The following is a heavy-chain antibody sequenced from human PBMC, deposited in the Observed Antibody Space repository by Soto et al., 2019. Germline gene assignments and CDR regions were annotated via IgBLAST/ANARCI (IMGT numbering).Heavy chain of an antibody. V-gene: IGHV3-23*01. CDR1: GFTFSSYA. Sequence: GRSLRLSCAASGFTFSSYAMSWVRQAPGKGLEWVSAISGSGGSTYYADSVKGRFTISRDNSKNTLYLQMNSLRAEDTAVYYCAKQRGLVVVPAAVDYWGQGTLVTVSS. J-gene: IGHJ4*02. D-gene: IGHD2-2*01. CDR3: AKQRGLVVVPAAVDY. CDR2: ISGSGGST.